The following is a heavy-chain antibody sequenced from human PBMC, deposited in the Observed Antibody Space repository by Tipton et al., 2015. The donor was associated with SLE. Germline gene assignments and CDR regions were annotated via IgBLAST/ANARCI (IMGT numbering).Heavy chain of an antibody. CDR3: ARVGEPNHYDFWSGYHYWYFDL. V-gene: IGHV4-59*12. D-gene: IGHD3-3*01. J-gene: IGHJ2*01. Sequence: TLSLTCTVSGGSISSYYWSWIRQHPGKGLEWIGYIYYSGSTYYNPSLKSRVTISVDTSKNQFSLKLSSVTAADTAVYYCARVGEPNHYDFWSGYHYWYFDLWGRGTLVTVSS. CDR2: IYYSGST. CDR1: GGSISSYY.